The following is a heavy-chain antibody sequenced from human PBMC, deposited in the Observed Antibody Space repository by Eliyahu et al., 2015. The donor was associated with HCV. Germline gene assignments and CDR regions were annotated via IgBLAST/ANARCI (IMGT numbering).Heavy chain of an antibody. V-gene: IGHV3-30*18. Sequence: QVQLVESGGGVVQPGRSLRLSCAASGFTFSSYGMHWVRQAPGKGLEWVAVISYDGSNKYYADSVKGRFTISRDNSKNTLYLQMNSLRAEDTAVYYCAKDHGIAVFDIWGQGTMVTVSS. CDR3: AKDHGIAVFDI. CDR2: ISYDGSNK. J-gene: IGHJ3*02. D-gene: IGHD6-19*01. CDR1: GFTFSSYG.